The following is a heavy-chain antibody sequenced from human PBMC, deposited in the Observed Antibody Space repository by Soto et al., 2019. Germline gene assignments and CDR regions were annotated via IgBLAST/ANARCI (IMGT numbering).Heavy chain of an antibody. D-gene: IGHD3-3*01. Sequence: GGSLRLSCAASGFTFSSYSMNWVRQAPGKGLEWVSSISSSSSYIYYADSVKGRFTISRDNAKNSLYLQMNSLRAEDTAVYYCARDDFWSGYSTNYYYYYGMDVWGQGTTVTVSS. V-gene: IGHV3-21*01. J-gene: IGHJ6*02. CDR2: ISSSSSYI. CDR3: ARDDFWSGYSTNYYYYYGMDV. CDR1: GFTFSSYS.